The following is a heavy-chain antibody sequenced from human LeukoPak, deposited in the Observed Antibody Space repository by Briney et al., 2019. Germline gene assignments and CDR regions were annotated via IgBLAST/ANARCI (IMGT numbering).Heavy chain of an antibody. J-gene: IGHJ4*02. CDR3: ARARSMVRGKYYFDY. CDR2: ISAGDGTT. V-gene: IGHV3-23*01. CDR1: GFTFSSYA. Sequence: GGSLRLSCAASGFTFSSYAMTWVRQAPGKGLEWVSGISAGDGTTYYADSVKGRFTISRDNAKNSLYLQMNSLRAEDTAVYYCARARSMVRGKYYFDYWGQGTLVTVSS. D-gene: IGHD3-10*01.